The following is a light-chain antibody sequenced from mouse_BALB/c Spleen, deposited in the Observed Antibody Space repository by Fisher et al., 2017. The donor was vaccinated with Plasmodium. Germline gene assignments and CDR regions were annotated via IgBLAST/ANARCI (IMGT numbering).Light chain of an antibody. V-gene: IGKV1-110*01. CDR3: WQGTHFPRT. Sequence: DIVMTQSTLSLPVSLGDQASISCRSSQSLVHSYGDTYLHWYLQKPGQSPKRLIYLVSKLDSGVPDRFTGSGSGTDFTLKISRVEAEDLGVYYCWQGTHFPRTFGGGTKLEIK. J-gene: IGKJ1*01. CDR2: LVS. CDR1: QSLVHSYGDTY.